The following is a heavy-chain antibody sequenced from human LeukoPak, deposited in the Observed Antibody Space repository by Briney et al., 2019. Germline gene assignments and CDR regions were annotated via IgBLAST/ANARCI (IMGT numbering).Heavy chain of an antibody. V-gene: IGHV3-23*01. D-gene: IGHD6-19*01. CDR1: GFTFSSYA. J-gene: IGHJ4*02. Sequence: GGSLRLSCAASGFTFSSYAVSWVRQAPGKGLEWVSAISGSGGSTYYADSVKGRFTISRDNSKNTLYLQMNSLRAEDTAVYYCATVHSSGWPYYFDYWGQGTLVTVSS. CDR2: ISGSGGST. CDR3: ATVHSSGWPYYFDY.